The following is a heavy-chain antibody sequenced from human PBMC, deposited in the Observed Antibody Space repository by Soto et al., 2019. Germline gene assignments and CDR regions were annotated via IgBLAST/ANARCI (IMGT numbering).Heavy chain of an antibody. V-gene: IGHV3-74*01. J-gene: IGHJ4*02. CDR2: LNSDGTSA. Sequence: EVQLVESGGGLVQPGGSLRLSCAGSGFTFSSDWMHWVRQDPGKGLVWVSRLNSDGTSASYADAVKGRFTISRDNAKNTLFLQMNSLTVEDTALYYCARGPFGWYGFDYWGQGTVVTVSS. D-gene: IGHD6-19*01. CDR3: ARGPFGWYGFDY. CDR1: GFTFSSDW.